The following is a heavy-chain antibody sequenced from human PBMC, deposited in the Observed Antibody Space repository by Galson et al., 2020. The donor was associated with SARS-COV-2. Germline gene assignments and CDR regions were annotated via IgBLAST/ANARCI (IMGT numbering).Heavy chain of an antibody. Sequence: GESLKISCKASGYSFTRNWIGWVRQMPGKGPEWMGIIYPSDSDARYNPSFQGQVTISVDKSITTAYLQWSSLKASDTAMYYCARHGDGSSWNFDYWGQGTLVTVSS. CDR2: IYPSDSDA. V-gene: IGHV5-51*01. J-gene: IGHJ4*02. CDR1: GYSFTRNW. D-gene: IGHD2-2*01. CDR3: ARHGDGSSWNFDY.